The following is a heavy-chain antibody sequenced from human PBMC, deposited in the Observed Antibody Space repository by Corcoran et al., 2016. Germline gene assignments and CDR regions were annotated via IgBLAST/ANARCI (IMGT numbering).Heavy chain of an antibody. CDR3: AGVRRSYYSDYYYYGMDV. V-gene: IGHV1-46*01. Sequence: QVQLVQSGAEVKKPGASVKVSCKASGYTFTSYYMHWVRQAPGQGLEWMGIIHPSGGSTSYAQKFQGRVTMTRDTSTRTVYMELSSLRSEDTAVYYCAGVRRSYYSDYYYYGMDVWGKGTTVTVA. CDR2: IHPSGGST. CDR1: GYTFTSYY. J-gene: IGHJ6*04. D-gene: IGHD3-10*01.